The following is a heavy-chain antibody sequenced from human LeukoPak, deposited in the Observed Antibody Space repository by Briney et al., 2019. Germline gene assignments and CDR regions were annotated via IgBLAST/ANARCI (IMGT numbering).Heavy chain of an antibody. V-gene: IGHV3-7*01. Sequence: GGSLRLSCAASGFTFSSYAMSWVRQAPGKGLEWVANIKQDGSENYYVDSVKGRFTVSRDDAKNSLYLQMNNLRAEDTAVYYCVRDCEVYCSRDPPDYWGQGTLVTVSS. CDR1: GFTFSSYA. CDR3: VRDCEVYCSRDPPDY. D-gene: IGHD2-15*01. CDR2: IKQDGSEN. J-gene: IGHJ4*02.